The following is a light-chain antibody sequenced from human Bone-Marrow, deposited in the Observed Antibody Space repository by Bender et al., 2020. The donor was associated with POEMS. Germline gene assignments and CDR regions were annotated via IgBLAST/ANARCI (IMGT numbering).Light chain of an antibody. CDR3: QAWGTGIRV. J-gene: IGLJ3*02. CDR1: SAYSHYV. Sequence: QLLLPQSPSASPSLGASVRLTCTLSSAYSHYVIAWHQQQPPKGPRFLLKINRDGSHLKGDGIPDRFSGPNSGAERYRSISRLKTEDEAGYDGQAWGTGIRVFGGGTTVTVL. V-gene: IGLV4-69*01. CDR2: INRDGSH.